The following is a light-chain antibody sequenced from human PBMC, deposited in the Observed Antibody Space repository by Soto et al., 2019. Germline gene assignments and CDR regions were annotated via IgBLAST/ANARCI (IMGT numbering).Light chain of an antibody. CDR3: HQYGTSPRT. J-gene: IGKJ1*01. Sequence: EVVLTQSPGTLSLFPGESAILSCRASESVSRYYVAWYQQKLGQAPRLLIHETSTRATGIPDRFSGSGSGTDFSLVISSLEPEDFAVYYCHQYGTSPRTFGQGTKVEAK. CDR1: ESVSRYY. CDR2: ETS. V-gene: IGKV3-20*01.